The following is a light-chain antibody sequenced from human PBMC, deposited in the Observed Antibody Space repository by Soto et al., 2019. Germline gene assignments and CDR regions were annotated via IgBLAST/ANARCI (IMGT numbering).Light chain of an antibody. Sequence: QSVLTQPPSVSGAPGQRVTISCTGSSSNIGATYDVQWYQQLPGTAPKLLIYGTSNRPSGVPDRFSGPKSGPSASLAITGLQADDEADYYCQSSDSSLSAHYVFGTGTKVTVL. CDR2: GTS. J-gene: IGLJ1*01. CDR3: QSSDSSLSAHYV. CDR1: SSNIGATYD. V-gene: IGLV1-40*01.